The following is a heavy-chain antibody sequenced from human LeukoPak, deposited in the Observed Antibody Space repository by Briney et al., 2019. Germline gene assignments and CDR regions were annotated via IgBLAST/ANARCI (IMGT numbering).Heavy chain of an antibody. V-gene: IGHV3-74*01. CDR3: ARGELWFGELGDAFDI. CDR1: GFTFSSYW. J-gene: IGHJ3*02. Sequence: GGSLRLSCAASGFTFSSYWMHWVRQAPGEGLVWVSRINSDGSSTSYADSVKGRFTISRDNAKNTLYLQMNSLRAEDTAVYYCARGELWFGELGDAFDIWGQGTMVTVSS. CDR2: INSDGSST. D-gene: IGHD3-10*01.